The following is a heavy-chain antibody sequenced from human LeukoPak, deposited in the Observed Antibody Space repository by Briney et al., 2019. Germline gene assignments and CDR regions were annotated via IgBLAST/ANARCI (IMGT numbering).Heavy chain of an antibody. CDR3: ARPADIVVVPAAIANLGYYYGMDV. J-gene: IGHJ6*02. V-gene: IGHV1-8*01. CDR2: MNPNSGNT. D-gene: IGHD2-2*01. Sequence: ASVKVSCKASGYTFTSYDINWVRQATGQGLEWMGWMNPNSGNTGYAQKFQARVTMTRNTSISTAYMELSSLRSEDTAVYYCARPADIVVVPAAIANLGYYYGMDVWGQGTTVTVSS. CDR1: GYTFTSYD.